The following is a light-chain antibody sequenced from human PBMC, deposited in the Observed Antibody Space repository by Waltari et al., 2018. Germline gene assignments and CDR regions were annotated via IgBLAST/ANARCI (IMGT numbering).Light chain of an antibody. Sequence: NSLLTQPHSVSESPGKTVTISCTRTSDSIASNYAQWYQQRPGTAPTTVIFEDTQRPSGVPYRFSASIDTSSNSASLTISGLKTEDEALYYCQSYDSDEGVVFGGGTKLTVL. CDR3: QSYDSDEGVV. V-gene: IGLV6-57*03. CDR1: SDSIASNY. CDR2: EDT. J-gene: IGLJ2*01.